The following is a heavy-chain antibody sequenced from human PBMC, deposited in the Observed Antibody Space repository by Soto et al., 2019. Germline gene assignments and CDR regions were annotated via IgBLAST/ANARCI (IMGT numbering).Heavy chain of an antibody. CDR1: GFTFSSYG. V-gene: IGHV3-30*18. Sequence: QVQLVESGGGVVQPGRSLRLSCAASGFTFSSYGMHWVRQAPGKGLEWVAVISYDGSNKYYADSVKGRFTISRDNSKNTLYLQMTSLGAEDTAVYYCAKDRRPNYYYGMDVWGQGTTVTVSS. CDR3: AKDRRPNYYYGMDV. J-gene: IGHJ6*02. CDR2: ISYDGSNK. D-gene: IGHD6-25*01.